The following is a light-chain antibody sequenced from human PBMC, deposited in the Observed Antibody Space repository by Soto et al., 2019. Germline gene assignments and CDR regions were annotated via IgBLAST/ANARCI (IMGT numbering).Light chain of an antibody. CDR1: QSLVYGDGNTH. CDR2: KVS. J-gene: IGKJ2*01. V-gene: IGKV2-30*01. CDR3: MQGSHWPYT. Sequence: DVVMPQSPLSLPVTLGQAASISCRSSQSLVYGDGNTHLNWFQQRPGQSPRRLIYKVSNRDSGVPDRFSGSGSGTDFTLKISRVEAEDVGVYYCMQGSHWPYTFGLGTKLESK.